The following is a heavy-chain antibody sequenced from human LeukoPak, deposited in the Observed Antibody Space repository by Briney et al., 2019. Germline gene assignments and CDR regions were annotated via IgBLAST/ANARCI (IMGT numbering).Heavy chain of an antibody. V-gene: IGHV4-34*01. CDR3: ASDNCSGGSCYLDY. CDR1: GGSFSGYY. J-gene: IGHJ4*02. CDR2: INHSGST. D-gene: IGHD2-15*01. Sequence: PSETLSLTCAVYGGSFSGYYWSWIRQPPGKGLEWIGEINHSGSTNYNPSLKSRVTISVDTSKNQFSLKLSSVTAADTAVYYCASDNCSGGSCYLDYWGQGTLVTVSS.